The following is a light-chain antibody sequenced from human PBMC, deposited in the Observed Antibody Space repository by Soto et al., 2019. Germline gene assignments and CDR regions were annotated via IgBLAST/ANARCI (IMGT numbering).Light chain of an antibody. Sequence: EIVLTQSPATLSVSPGGRATLSCRASQSVSSNLAWYQQKPGQGPRLLIYGASSRATGTPARFSGSGSGTDFTLTINSLEPEDFALYYCQQYGSSPPTFGQGTKVDIK. CDR1: QSVSSN. V-gene: IGKV3-20*01. CDR3: QQYGSSPPT. CDR2: GAS. J-gene: IGKJ1*01.